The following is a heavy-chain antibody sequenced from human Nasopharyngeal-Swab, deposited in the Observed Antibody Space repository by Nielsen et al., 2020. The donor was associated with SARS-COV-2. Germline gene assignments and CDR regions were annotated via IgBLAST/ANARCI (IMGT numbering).Heavy chain of an antibody. D-gene: IGHD2-8*01. Sequence: SETLSLTCAVYSGPFSGYYWTWIRQPPGKGLEWIGEINHSGSTNYNPSLKSRVTISVDTSKNQFSLKLTSVTAADTAVYYCARGSCTNGLCYRRRGFDPWGQGTLVTVSS. CDR3: ARGSCTNGLCYRRRGFDP. CDR1: SGPFSGYY. CDR2: INHSGST. J-gene: IGHJ5*02. V-gene: IGHV4-34*01.